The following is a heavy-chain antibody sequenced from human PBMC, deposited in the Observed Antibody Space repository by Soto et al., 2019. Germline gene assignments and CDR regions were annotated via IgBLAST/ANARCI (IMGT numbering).Heavy chain of an antibody. V-gene: IGHV3-33*01. J-gene: IGHJ6*02. CDR1: GFTFSSYG. D-gene: IGHD3-3*01. Sequence: PGGSLRLSCAASGFTFSSYGMHWVRQAPGKGLEWVAVIWYDGSNKYYADSVKGRFTISRDNSKNTLYLQMNSLRAEDTAVYYCARLRFLEWPTTLPLYYYYYGMDVWGQGTTVTVSS. CDR2: IWYDGSNK. CDR3: ARLRFLEWPTTLPLYYYYYGMDV.